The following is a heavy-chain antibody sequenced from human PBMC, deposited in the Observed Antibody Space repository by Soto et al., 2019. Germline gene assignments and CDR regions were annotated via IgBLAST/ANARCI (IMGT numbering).Heavy chain of an antibody. J-gene: IGHJ4*02. D-gene: IGHD3-22*01. CDR1: GYTFTGYY. V-gene: IGHV1-2*04. CDR2: INPNSGGT. Sequence: ASVKVSCKASGYTFTGYYMHWVRQAPGQGLEWMGWINPNSGGTNYAQKLQGWVTMTRDTSISTAYMELSRLRSDDTAVYYCVTRGSYYYDSSGYYYLKSYFDYWGQGTLVTVSS. CDR3: VTRGSYYYDSSGYYYLKSYFDY.